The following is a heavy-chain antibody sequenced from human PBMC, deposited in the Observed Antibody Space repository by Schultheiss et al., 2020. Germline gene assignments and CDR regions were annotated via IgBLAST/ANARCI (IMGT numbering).Heavy chain of an antibody. V-gene: IGHV1-2*06. CDR1: GYTFTGYY. Sequence: ASVKVSCKASGYTFTGYYMHWVRQAPGQGLEWMGRINPNSGGTNYAQKFQGRVTMTRDTSISTAYMELSRLRSDDTAVYYCARGAARGFVGWFDPWGQGTLVTVSS. CDR2: INPNSGGT. D-gene: IGHD6-6*01. J-gene: IGHJ5*02. CDR3: ARGAARGFVGWFDP.